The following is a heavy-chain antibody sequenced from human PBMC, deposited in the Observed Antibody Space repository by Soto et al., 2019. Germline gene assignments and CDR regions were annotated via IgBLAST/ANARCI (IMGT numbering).Heavy chain of an antibody. V-gene: IGHV3-23*01. CDR1: GDTFSSYA. CDR2: ITGSGGST. CDR3: AKGLKAAKLLWFGEPDYYYYYYMDV. D-gene: IGHD3-10*01. Sequence: GGSLRLSCAASGDTFSSYAMGGVRKAPGKGLEWVSAITGSGGSTYYADSVKGRFTISRDNSKNTLYLQMNSLRAEDTAVYYCAKGLKAAKLLWFGEPDYYYYYYMDVWGKGTTVTVSS. J-gene: IGHJ6*03.